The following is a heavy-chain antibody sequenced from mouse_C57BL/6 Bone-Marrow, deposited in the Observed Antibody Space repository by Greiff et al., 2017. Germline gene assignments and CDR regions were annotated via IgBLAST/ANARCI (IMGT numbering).Heavy chain of an antibody. Sequence: QVQLQQPGAELVRPGSSVKLSCKASGYTFTSYWMHWVKQRPIQGLEWIGNIDPSDSETHYNQKFKDKATLTVDKSSSTAYMQLSSLTSEDSAVYCCARFRNYGNWYFDVWGTGTTVTVSS. CDR3: ARFRNYGNWYFDV. V-gene: IGHV1-52*01. CDR2: IDPSDSET. CDR1: GYTFTSYW. D-gene: IGHD2-1*01. J-gene: IGHJ1*03.